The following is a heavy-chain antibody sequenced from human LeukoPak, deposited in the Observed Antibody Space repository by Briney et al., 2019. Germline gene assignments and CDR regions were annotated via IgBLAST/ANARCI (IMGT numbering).Heavy chain of an antibody. J-gene: IGHJ4*02. D-gene: IGHD6-19*01. CDR2: IYYSGST. Sequence: SETLSLTCTVSGGSISSYYWSWIRHPPGKGLEWIGYIYYSGSTNYNPSLKSRVTISVDTSKNQFSLKLSSVTAADTAVYYCARSIAVAGTFDYWGQGTLVTVSS. CDR1: GGSISSYY. CDR3: ARSIAVAGTFDY. V-gene: IGHV4-59*01.